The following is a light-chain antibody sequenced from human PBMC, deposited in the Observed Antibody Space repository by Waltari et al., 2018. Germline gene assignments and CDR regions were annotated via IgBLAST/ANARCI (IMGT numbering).Light chain of an antibody. CDR1: QSVTS. V-gene: IGKV3-15*01. CDR2: DAS. Sequence: EIVMTQSPATLSVSQGEGATLSCRASQSVTSLAWYQQKPGQAPRLLIYDASTRATGIPARFSGSGSGTEFTLTISSLQSEDFAVYYCQQYNKGLDTFGQGTKLEIK. CDR3: QQYNKGLDT. J-gene: IGKJ2*01.